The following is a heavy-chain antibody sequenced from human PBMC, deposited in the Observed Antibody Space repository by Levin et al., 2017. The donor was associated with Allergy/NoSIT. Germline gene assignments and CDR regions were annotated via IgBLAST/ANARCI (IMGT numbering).Heavy chain of an antibody. Sequence: GGSLRLSCAASGFTFSSYAMSWVRQAPGKGLEWVSAISGSGGSTYYADSVKGRFTISRDNSKNTLYLQMNSLRAEDTAVYYCAKDNGTYYYDSSGSPRPWYFDLWGRGTLVTVSS. D-gene: IGHD3-22*01. CDR3: AKDNGTYYYDSSGSPRPWYFDL. V-gene: IGHV3-23*01. J-gene: IGHJ2*01. CDR1: GFTFSSYA. CDR2: ISGSGGST.